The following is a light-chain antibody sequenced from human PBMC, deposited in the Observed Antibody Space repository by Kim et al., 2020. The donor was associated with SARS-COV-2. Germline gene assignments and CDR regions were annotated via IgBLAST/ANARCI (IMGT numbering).Light chain of an antibody. V-gene: IGKV3-20*01. CDR2: DAS. J-gene: IGKJ4*01. CDR1: QSVASSY. CDR3: QQYGESPLT. Sequence: SPVERATLSCRASQSVASSYLAWYQQKPGQAPRLLIYDASNRATDIPDRFSGSGSGTDFTLTISSLEPEDDAVYFCQQYGESPLTFGGGTKVDIK.